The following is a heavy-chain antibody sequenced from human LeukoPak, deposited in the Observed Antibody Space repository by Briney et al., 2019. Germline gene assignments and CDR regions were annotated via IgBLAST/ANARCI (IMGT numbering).Heavy chain of an antibody. D-gene: IGHD2-2*02. CDR2: IIPIFGTA. CDR1: GGTFSSYA. CDR3: ARVSGYCSSTSCYMSWFDP. Sequence: SVKVSCKASGGTFSSYAISWVRQAPGQGLEWMGGIIPIFGTANYAQKFQGRVTITADESTSTAYMELSSLRSEDTAVYYCARVSGYCSSTSCYMSWFDPWGQGTLVTVSS. J-gene: IGHJ5*02. V-gene: IGHV1-69*13.